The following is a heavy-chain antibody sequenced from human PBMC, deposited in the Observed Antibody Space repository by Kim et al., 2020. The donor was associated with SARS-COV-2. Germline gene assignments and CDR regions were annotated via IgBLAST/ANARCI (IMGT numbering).Heavy chain of an antibody. Sequence: GGSLRLSCAASGFTFSSYGMHWVRQAPGKGLEWVAVIWYDGSNKYYADSVKGRFTISRDNSKNTLYLQMNSLRAEDTAVYYCAREGRYGGALLYYYGMDVWGQGTTVTVSS. CDR1: GFTFSSYG. CDR2: IWYDGSNK. D-gene: IGHD5-18*01. V-gene: IGHV3-33*01. J-gene: IGHJ6*02. CDR3: AREGRYGGALLYYYGMDV.